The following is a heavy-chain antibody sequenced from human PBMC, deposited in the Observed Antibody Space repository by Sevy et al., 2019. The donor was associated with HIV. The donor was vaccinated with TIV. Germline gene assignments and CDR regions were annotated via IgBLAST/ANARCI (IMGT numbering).Heavy chain of an antibody. J-gene: IGHJ4*02. V-gene: IGHV3-30*02. Sequence: GGSLRLSCAASGFTFGSYGMHWVRQAPGKGLEWVAFISYDRSEKEYADSVKGRCTISRDKSKNTVDLQMNSLRVEDTALYYCARVRRSYYFDYWGQGTLVTVSS. D-gene: IGHD3-10*01. CDR2: ISYDRSEK. CDR1: GFTFGSYG. CDR3: ARVRRSYYFDY.